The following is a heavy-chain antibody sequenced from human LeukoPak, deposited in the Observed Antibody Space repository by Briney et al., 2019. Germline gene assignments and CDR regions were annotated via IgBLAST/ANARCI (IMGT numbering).Heavy chain of an antibody. CDR2: INSDGSWT. CDR3: VSFYEAY. CDR1: GNYW. J-gene: IGHJ4*02. V-gene: IGHV3-74*01. Sequence: GGSLRLSCAASGNYWMHWVRQAQGKGLVWVSHINSDGSWTSYADSVKGRFTISKDNAKNTVYLQMNNLRAEDTAVYYCVSFYEAYWGRGTLVTVSS. D-gene: IGHD2/OR15-2a*01.